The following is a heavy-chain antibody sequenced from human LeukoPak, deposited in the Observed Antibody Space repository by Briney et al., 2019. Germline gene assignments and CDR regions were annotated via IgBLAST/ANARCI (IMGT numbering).Heavy chain of an antibody. CDR3: ARPGRGSGSRVLLEV. CDR2: IYYSGST. J-gene: IGHJ4*02. CDR1: GGSISSYY. D-gene: IGHD1-26*01. V-gene: IGHV4-59*12. Sequence: SETLSLTCTVSGGSISSYYWSWIRQPPGKGLEWIGYIYYSGSTNYNPSLKSRVTISVDTSKNQFSLKLSSVTAADTAVYYCARPGRGSGSRVLLEVWGQGTLVTVSS.